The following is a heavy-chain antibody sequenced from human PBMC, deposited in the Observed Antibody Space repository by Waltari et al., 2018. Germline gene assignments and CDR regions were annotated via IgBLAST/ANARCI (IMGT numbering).Heavy chain of an antibody. CDR2: IYYSGST. CDR3: ARDYPPGSIAARPGVLGKPTYFDY. J-gene: IGHJ4*02. Sequence: QLQLQESGPGLVKPSETPSLTCTVSGGSISSSSYYWGWIRQPPGKGLEWIGSIYYSGSTYYNPSLKGRVTISVDTAKNQFSLKLSSVTAADTAVYYCARDYPPGSIAARPGVLGKPTYFDYWGQGTLVTVSS. D-gene: IGHD6-6*01. V-gene: IGHV4-39*07. CDR1: GGSISSSSYY.